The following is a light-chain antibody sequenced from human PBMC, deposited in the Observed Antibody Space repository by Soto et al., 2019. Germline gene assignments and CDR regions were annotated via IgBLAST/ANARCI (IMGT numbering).Light chain of an antibody. V-gene: IGKV1-5*01. CDR1: QSISNW. Sequence: DLQMTQSPTTLSASVGDRVTITCRASQSISNWLAWYQQKPGKAPKLLIYDASSLESGVPSRFSGSGSGTEFTLTISSLQPDDFATYYCQKYNSYLWTFGQGTKVEIK. CDR2: DAS. J-gene: IGKJ1*01. CDR3: QKYNSYLWT.